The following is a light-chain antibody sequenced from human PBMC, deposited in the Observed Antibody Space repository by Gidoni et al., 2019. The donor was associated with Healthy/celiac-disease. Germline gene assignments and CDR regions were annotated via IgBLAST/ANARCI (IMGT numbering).Light chain of an antibody. CDR2: DAS. CDR1: QDISNY. V-gene: IGKV1-33*01. CDR3: QQYDNLPLT. Sequence: DIQMTQSPSSLSASVGDRVTITCQASQDISNYLNWYQQKPGKAPTLLIYDASNLETGVPSRFSGSGSWTDFTFTISSLQPEDIATYYCQQYDNLPLTFGGGTKVEIK. J-gene: IGKJ4*01.